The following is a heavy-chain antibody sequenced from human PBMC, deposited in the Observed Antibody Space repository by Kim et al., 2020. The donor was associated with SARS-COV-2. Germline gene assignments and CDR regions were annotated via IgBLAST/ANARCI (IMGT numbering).Heavy chain of an antibody. V-gene: IGHV3-23*01. Sequence: GRSTISSDNSKNTLYLQMNSLRADDTAVYYCAKERYYDILTGYRHNWFDPWGQGTLVTVSS. CDR3: AKERYYDILTGYRHNWFDP. J-gene: IGHJ5*02. D-gene: IGHD3-9*01.